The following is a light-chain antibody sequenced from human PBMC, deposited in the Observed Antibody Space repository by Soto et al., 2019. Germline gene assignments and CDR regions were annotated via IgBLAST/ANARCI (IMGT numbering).Light chain of an antibody. CDR2: GNS. CDR1: SSNIGAGYD. V-gene: IGLV1-40*01. J-gene: IGLJ2*01. CDR3: QSYDSSLSGVV. Sequence: QAVVTQPPSVSGAPGQWVTISCTGSSSNIGAGYDVHWYQQFPGTAPKLLIYGNSNRPSGVPDRFSGAKSGTTASLAITGLQAEYEADYYCQSYDSSLSGVVFGGGTKVTVL.